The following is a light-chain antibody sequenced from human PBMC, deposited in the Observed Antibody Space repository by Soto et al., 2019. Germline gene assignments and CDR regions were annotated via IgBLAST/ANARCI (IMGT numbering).Light chain of an antibody. V-gene: IGLV2-8*01. CDR2: EVS. J-gene: IGLJ2*01. CDR1: SSDVGGYNY. CDR3: SSYAGSDTFDVV. Sequence: QSVLTQPPSASGSPGQSVAISCTGTSSDVGGYNYVSWYQQHPGKAPKLIIFEVSKRPSGVPDRFSGSKSGNTASLTVSGLQAEDEADYYCSSYAGSDTFDVVFGGGTKLTVL.